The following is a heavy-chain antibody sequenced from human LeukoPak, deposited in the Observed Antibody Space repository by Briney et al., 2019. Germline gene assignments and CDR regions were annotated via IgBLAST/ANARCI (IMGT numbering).Heavy chain of an antibody. D-gene: IGHD3-22*01. CDR2: ISNSGTDT. V-gene: IGHV3-11*03. CDR3: ARHYYDSRYPTSGYYMDV. J-gene: IGHJ6*03. Sequence: GGSLRLSCEGSGFSFRDYYMSWFRQTPGKGLEWVSYISNSGTDTNYADSVKGRFTISRDNAKNSLYLQMNSLRAEDTALYYCARHYYDSRYPTSGYYMDVWGKGTTVTVSS. CDR1: GFSFRDYY.